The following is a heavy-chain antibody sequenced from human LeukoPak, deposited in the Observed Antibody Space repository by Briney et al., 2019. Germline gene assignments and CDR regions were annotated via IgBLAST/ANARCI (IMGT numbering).Heavy chain of an antibody. J-gene: IGHJ4*02. CDR2: INHSGST. D-gene: IGHD2/OR15-2a*01. Sequence: SETLSLTCAVYGGSFSGYYWSWIRQPPGKGLEWIGEINHSGSTNYNPSLKSRVTISVDTSKNQFSLKLSSVTAADTAVYYCARAENEVGFDYWGQGTLVTVSS. V-gene: IGHV4-34*01. CDR1: GGSFSGYY. CDR3: ARAENEVGFDY.